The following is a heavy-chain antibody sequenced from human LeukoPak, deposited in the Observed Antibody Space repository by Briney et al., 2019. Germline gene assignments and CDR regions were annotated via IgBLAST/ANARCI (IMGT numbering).Heavy chain of an antibody. D-gene: IGHD3-10*01. V-gene: IGHV4-39*01. J-gene: IGHJ4*02. CDR1: GGSFSSYY. CDR3: ARHRMVRGVFDY. CDR2: IYYSGST. Sequence: SETLSLTCAVYGGSFSSYYWGWIRQPPGKGLEWIGSIYYSGSTYYNPSLKSRVTISVDTSKNQFSLKLSSVTAADTAVYYCARHRMVRGVFDYWGQGTLVTVSS.